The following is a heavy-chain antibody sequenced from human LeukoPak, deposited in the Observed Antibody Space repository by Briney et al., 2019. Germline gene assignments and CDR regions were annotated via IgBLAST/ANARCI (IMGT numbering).Heavy chain of an antibody. CDR1: GYTFTNYD. Sequence: ASVKVSCKASGYTFTNYDINWVRQAPGQGLEWMGWINTNTGNPTYAQGFTGRFVFSLDTSVSTAYLQISSLKAEDTAVYYCARDQWSDAFDIWGQGTMVTVSS. J-gene: IGHJ3*02. V-gene: IGHV7-4-1*02. CDR2: INTNTGNP. CDR3: ARDQWSDAFDI. D-gene: IGHD6-19*01.